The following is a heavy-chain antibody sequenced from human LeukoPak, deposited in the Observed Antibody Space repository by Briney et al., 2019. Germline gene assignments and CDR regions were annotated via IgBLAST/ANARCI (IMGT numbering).Heavy chain of an antibody. CDR3: ARGIVGATPYYYYYYYMDV. J-gene: IGHJ6*03. CDR2: ISAYNGNT. V-gene: IGHV1-18*01. Sequence: ASVKVSCKASGYTFSSYGISWVRQAPGQGLEWMGWISAYNGNTNYAQKLRGRVTMTTDTSTSTAYMELRSLRSDDTAVYYCARGIVGATPYYYYYYYMDVWGKGITVTISS. D-gene: IGHD1-26*01. CDR1: GYTFSSYG.